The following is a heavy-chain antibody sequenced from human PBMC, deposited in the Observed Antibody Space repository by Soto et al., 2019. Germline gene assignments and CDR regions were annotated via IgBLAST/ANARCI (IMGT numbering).Heavy chain of an antibody. CDR2: SRSKDHGYTT. CDR3: AADIVGTGSY. CDR1: GFTFRDYF. V-gene: IGHV3-72*01. Sequence: EVQVMESGGGLVQPGGSLRLSCEASGFTFRDYFMDWVRQAPGKGLEWVGRSRSKDHGYTTEYAASVKGRFTISRDDSQNSVHLQMNSLKTEDTAVYYCAADIVGTGSYWGQGTLVTVSS. J-gene: IGHJ4*02. D-gene: IGHD5-12*01.